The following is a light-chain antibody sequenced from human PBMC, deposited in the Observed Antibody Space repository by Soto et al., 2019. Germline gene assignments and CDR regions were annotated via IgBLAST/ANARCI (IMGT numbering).Light chain of an antibody. Sequence: QSVLTLPPSVSAAPGQKVTISCPGSSSNIGGNSVSWYQQLPGTATKLLIYDDNTRPSGIPDRFSGSKSGTSATLGITGFQTGDEADYYCGSWDSSLSAYVFGTGTKVTVL. J-gene: IGLJ1*01. V-gene: IGLV1-51*01. CDR3: GSWDSSLSAYV. CDR1: SSNIGGNS. CDR2: DDN.